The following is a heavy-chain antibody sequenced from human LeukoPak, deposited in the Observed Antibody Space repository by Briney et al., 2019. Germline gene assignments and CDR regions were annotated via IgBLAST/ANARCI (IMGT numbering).Heavy chain of an antibody. J-gene: IGHJ5*02. Sequence: GGSLRLSCAASGFTFSSYGMHWVRQAPGKGLEWVAVISYDGSNINYAESVKGRFTISRDNSKNTLYLQMNSLRAEDTAVYYCARGLGWLHSWGQGTLVTVSS. CDR2: ISYDGSNI. CDR3: ARGLGWLHS. D-gene: IGHD3/OR15-3a*01. V-gene: IGHV3-30*03. CDR1: GFTFSSYG.